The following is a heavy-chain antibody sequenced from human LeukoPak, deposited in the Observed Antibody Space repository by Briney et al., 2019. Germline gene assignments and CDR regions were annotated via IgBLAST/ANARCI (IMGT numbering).Heavy chain of an antibody. CDR2: VDPEDGET. J-gene: IGHJ6*03. V-gene: IGHV1-69-2*01. Sequence: ASVKVSCKVSGYTFTDYYMHWVQQAPGKGLEWMGLVDPEDGETIYAEKFQGRVTITADTSTDTAYMELSSLRSEDTAVYYCATLRFLEWFSYYYYKDVWGKGTTVTVSS. CDR3: ATLRFLEWFSYYYYKDV. D-gene: IGHD3-3*01. CDR1: GYTFTDYY.